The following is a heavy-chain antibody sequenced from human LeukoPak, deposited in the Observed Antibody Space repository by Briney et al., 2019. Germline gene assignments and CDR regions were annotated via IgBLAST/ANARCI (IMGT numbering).Heavy chain of an antibody. CDR3: ARGSEVVGFDY. D-gene: IGHD2-15*01. J-gene: IGHJ4*02. Sequence: SETLSLTCTVSGGSISSSSYYWGWIRQPPGKGLEWIGSIYYSGSTYYNPSLKSRVTISVDTSKNQFSLKLSSVTAADTAVYYCARGSEVVGFDYWGQGTLVTVSS. CDR2: IYYSGST. CDR1: GGSISSSSYY. V-gene: IGHV4-39*01.